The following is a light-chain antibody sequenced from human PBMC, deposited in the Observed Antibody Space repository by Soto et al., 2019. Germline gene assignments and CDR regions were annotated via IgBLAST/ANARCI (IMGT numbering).Light chain of an antibody. CDR3: NSYTNSSAVV. CDR2: EVT. V-gene: IGLV2-14*01. CDR1: IDDIGAYDY. J-gene: IGLJ2*01. Sequence: QSLLAQPASVSGSPGQSITISCAGTIDDIGAYDYVSWYQQHPGNAPKLLVYEVTNRPSGVSDRFSGSKSGNTASLTISGLQAEDEADYYCNSYTNSSAVVFGGGTKVTVL.